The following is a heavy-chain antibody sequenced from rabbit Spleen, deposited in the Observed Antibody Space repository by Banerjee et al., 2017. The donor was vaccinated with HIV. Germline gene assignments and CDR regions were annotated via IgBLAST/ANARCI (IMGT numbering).Heavy chain of an antibody. D-gene: IGHD1-1*01. CDR1: GFDFSSSYW. CDR3: ARWSVGVGFNL. Sequence: QEQLVESGGDLVKPGASLTLTCTASGFDFSSSYWICWVRQAPGKGLEWIGCIYTATGKAVYASWAKGRVTISKTSSTTVPLQMTSLTAADTATYFCARWSVGVGFNLWGPGTLVTVS. J-gene: IGHJ4*01. V-gene: IGHV1S45*01. CDR2: IYTATGKA.